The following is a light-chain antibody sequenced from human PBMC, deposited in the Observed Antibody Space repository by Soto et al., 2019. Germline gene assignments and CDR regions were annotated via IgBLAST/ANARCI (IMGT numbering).Light chain of an antibody. Sequence: QSVLTQPASVSESPGQSITISCTGTSSDVGSYNLVSWYQQHPGKAPKLMMYEGTKRPSGVSDRLSGSMSGSTASLTVSGLQAEDEADYYCCSYAGDTKVLFGGGTKLTVL. J-gene: IGLJ2*01. CDR2: EGT. CDR3: CSYAGDTKVL. V-gene: IGLV2-23*01. CDR1: SSDVGSYNL.